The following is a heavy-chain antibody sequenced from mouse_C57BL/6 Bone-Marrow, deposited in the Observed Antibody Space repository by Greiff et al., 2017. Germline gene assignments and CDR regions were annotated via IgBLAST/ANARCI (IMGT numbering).Heavy chain of an antibody. D-gene: IGHD1-1*01. J-gene: IGHJ1*03. CDR3: ASPNLLRFYWYFDV. CDR1: GYTFTSYW. CDR2: IHPNSGST. Sequence: QVQLQQPGAELVKPGASVKLSCKASGYTFTSYWMHWVKQRPGQGLEWIGMIHPNSGSTNYNEKFKSKATLTVDKSSSTPYMQLSSLTSEDSAVYYWASPNLLRFYWYFDVWGTGTTVTVSS. V-gene: IGHV1-64*01.